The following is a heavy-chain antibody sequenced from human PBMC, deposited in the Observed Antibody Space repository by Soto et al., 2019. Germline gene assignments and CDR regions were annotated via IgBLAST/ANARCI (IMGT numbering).Heavy chain of an antibody. Sequence: QVQLVESGGGVVQPGRSLRLSCAASGSIFRGYGMHWVRQAPGKGLEWVAVIRFDGSNINYADSVMGRFTISRDNSKNKLYLEMNSLRVEDTAVYYCARDGVGATAFWGYLDYWGQGTLVTVSS. CDR1: GSIFRGYG. J-gene: IGHJ4*02. CDR2: IRFDGSNI. D-gene: IGHD2-15*01. CDR3: ARDGVGATAFWGYLDY. V-gene: IGHV3-33*01.